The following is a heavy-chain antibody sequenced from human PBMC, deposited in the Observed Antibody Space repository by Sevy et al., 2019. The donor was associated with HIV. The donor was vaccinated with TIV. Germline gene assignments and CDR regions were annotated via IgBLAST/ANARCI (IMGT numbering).Heavy chain of an antibody. CDR1: GFTFSSYW. V-gene: IGHV3-7*03. CDR2: IKQDGSEK. Sequence: GGSLRLSCAASGFTFSSYWMSWVRQAPGKGLEWVANIKQDGSEKYYVESVKGRFTISRDNAKNSLYLQMNSLRAEDTAVYYCARGRRYCSGGSCSVYYFDYWGQGTLVTVSS. CDR3: ARGRRYCSGGSCSVYYFDY. J-gene: IGHJ4*02. D-gene: IGHD2-15*01.